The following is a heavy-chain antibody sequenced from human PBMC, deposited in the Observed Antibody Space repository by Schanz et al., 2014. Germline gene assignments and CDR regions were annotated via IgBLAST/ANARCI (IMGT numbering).Heavy chain of an antibody. J-gene: IGHJ6*02. CDR1: GGSISSYY. D-gene: IGHD6-13*01. Sequence: QVQLQESGPGLVKPSETLSLTCTVSGGSISSYYWSWIRQPPGKGLEWIGYIYYSGSTNYKPSLKSRVPISVDTSKNQFSLKLSSVTAAETAVYYCATGGYSMTRWGQGTTVTVSS. CDR3: ATGGYSMTR. CDR2: IYYSGST. V-gene: IGHV4-59*12.